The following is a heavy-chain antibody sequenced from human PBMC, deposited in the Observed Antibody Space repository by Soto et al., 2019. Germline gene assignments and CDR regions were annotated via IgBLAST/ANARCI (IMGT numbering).Heavy chain of an antibody. D-gene: IGHD6-6*01. CDR2: ISYDGSNK. Sequence: GGSLRLSCAASGFTFSSYAMHWVRQAPGKGLEWVAVISYDGSNKYYADSVKGRFTISRDNSKNTLYLQMNSLRAEDTAVYYCARDRAEQLVHDYFDYWGQGTLVTVSS. CDR3: ARDRAEQLVHDYFDY. J-gene: IGHJ4*02. CDR1: GFTFSSYA. V-gene: IGHV3-30-3*01.